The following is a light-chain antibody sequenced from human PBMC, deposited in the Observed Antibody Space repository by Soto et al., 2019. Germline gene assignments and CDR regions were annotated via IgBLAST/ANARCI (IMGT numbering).Light chain of an antibody. V-gene: IGKV1-12*02. CDR1: QGISNW. Sequence: DIQLTQSPSSVSASVGDRVTVTCRASQGISNWLAWYQQKPGKAPKLLISAASSLQSGVPSRFSGSGSGTDFTLIISSLQPEDFATYYCQRANSFPWTFGQGTKVEIK. J-gene: IGKJ1*01. CDR3: QRANSFPWT. CDR2: AAS.